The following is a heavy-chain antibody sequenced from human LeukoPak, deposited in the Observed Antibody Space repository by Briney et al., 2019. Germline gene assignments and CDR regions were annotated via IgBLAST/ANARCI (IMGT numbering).Heavy chain of an antibody. CDR2: IYSGGST. CDR1: GFTVSSNY. V-gene: IGHV3-66*01. Sequence: PGGSLRLSCAASGFTVSSNYMSWVRQAPGKGLEWVSVIYSGGSTYYADSVEGRFTISRDNSKNTLYLQMNSLRAEDTAVYYCAKDIRATMTGSDAFDIWGQGTMVTVSS. CDR3: AKDIRATMTGSDAFDI. D-gene: IGHD3-9*01. J-gene: IGHJ3*02.